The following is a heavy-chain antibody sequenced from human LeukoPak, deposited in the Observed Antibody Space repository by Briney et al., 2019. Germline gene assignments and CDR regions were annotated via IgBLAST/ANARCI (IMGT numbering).Heavy chain of an antibody. CDR3: AKQLGYCSDGSCYFPY. V-gene: IGHV3-23*01. CDR1: GFTFSSSA. CDR2: ISNNGGYT. D-gene: IGHD2-15*01. J-gene: IGHJ4*02. Sequence: GGSLRLSCAASGFTFSSSAMSWVRQAPGKGLEWVSAISNNGGYTYYADSVQGRFTISRDNSKSALCLQMNSLRAEDTAVYYCAKQLGYCSDGSCYFPYWGQGTLVTVSS.